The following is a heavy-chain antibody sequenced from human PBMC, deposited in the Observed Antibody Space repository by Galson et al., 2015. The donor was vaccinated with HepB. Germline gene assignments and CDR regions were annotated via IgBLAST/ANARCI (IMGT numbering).Heavy chain of an antibody. J-gene: IGHJ4*02. Sequence: SVKVSCKASGYTFTGYYMYWVRQAPGQGLEWMGSIDPNSGGTNYALKFQGRVTMTSDTSISTAYMELGRLGSDDTAVYYCARDRGPAITDYWCQGTLVTV. CDR2: IDPNSGGT. CDR3: ARDRGPAITDY. CDR1: GYTFTGYY. V-gene: IGHV1-2*02.